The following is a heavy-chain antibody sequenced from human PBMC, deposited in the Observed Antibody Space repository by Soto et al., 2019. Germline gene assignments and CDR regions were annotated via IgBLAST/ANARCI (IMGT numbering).Heavy chain of an antibody. CDR3: ARDCGITMVRGILHYYGMEV. CDR1: GFTFSSYG. V-gene: IGHV3-33*01. CDR2: IWYDGSNK. J-gene: IGHJ6*04. Sequence: XGSLRLSCAASGFTFSSYGMHWVRQAPGKGLEWVAVIWYDGSNKYYADSVKGRFTISRDNSKNTLYLQMNSLRAEDTAVYYCARDCGITMVRGILHYYGMEVWGKGTTVTVSS. D-gene: IGHD3-10*01.